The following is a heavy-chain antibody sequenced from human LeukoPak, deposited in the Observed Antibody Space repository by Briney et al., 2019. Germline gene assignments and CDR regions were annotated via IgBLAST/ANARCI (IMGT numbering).Heavy chain of an antibody. CDR3: TKALNTGGRVSPFDV. J-gene: IGHJ3*01. CDR2: ITSNSDYT. D-gene: IGHD7-27*01. Sequence: PGGSLRLSCAASGFTFSNYVMNWVRQAPGKGLEWVSPITSNSDYTYYTDSVKGRLTISRDNSKKTLFLQMNDLRAEDTAIYYCTKALNTGGRVSPFDVWGQGTMVTVSS. CDR1: GFTFSNYV. V-gene: IGHV3-23*01.